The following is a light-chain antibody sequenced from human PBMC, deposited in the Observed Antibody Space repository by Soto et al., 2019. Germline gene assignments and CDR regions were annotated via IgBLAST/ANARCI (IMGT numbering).Light chain of an antibody. CDR2: VAS. J-gene: IGKJ1*01. Sequence: EIVLTQSPGTLSLSPGERATLSCRASQSVSSSYLAWYQQKPGQAPRLLIYVASSRATGIPDRFSGSGSGTDFTLTISRLEPEDFAVYYCQQYGSSPQGTFGQGTKVEIK. CDR1: QSVSSSY. CDR3: QQYGSSPQGT. V-gene: IGKV3-20*01.